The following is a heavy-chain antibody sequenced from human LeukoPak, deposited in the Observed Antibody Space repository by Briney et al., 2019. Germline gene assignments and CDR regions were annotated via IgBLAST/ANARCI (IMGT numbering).Heavy chain of an antibody. Sequence: GGSLRLSCAASGFTFSSYSMNWVRQAPGKGLEWVSYISSSSSTIYYADSVKGRFTISRDNAKNSLYLQMNSLRAEDTAVYYCARGGPTAVTLDAFDIWGQGTMVTVSS. CDR2: ISSSSSTI. V-gene: IGHV3-48*01. J-gene: IGHJ3*02. CDR1: GFTFSSYS. D-gene: IGHD4-23*01. CDR3: ARGGPTAVTLDAFDI.